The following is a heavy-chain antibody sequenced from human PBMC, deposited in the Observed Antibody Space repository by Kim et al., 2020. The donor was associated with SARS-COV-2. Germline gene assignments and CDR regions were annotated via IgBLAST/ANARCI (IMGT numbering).Heavy chain of an antibody. V-gene: IGHV3-23*01. CDR2: DPGGGGRT. CDR3: AKAQQNSSGWDVFED. J-gene: IGHJ4*02. Sequence: GGSLRLSCGASGFTVNNFAMSWVRQAPGKGLEWVSTDPGGGGRTFYADSVKGRFTISRDNSKNTVFLQMNSVRAEDTAVYYCAKAQQNSSGWDVFEDWGQGTLVTLSS. D-gene: IGHD6-19*01. CDR1: GFTVNNFA.